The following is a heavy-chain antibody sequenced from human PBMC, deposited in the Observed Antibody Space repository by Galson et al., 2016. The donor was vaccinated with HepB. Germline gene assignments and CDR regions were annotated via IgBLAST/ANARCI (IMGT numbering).Heavy chain of an antibody. CDR2: IRGDGTSI. V-gene: IGHV3-74*01. D-gene: IGHD5-18*01. Sequence: SLRLSCAASGFGISAYWMHWVRQAPGKGLMCVSRIRGDGTSISYADSVEGRFTISRDNAKNSLYLQLNSLRAEDTAVYYCARAVDSPLEVHFDYWGQGTLVTVSS. J-gene: IGHJ4*02. CDR1: GFGISAYW. CDR3: ARAVDSPLEVHFDY.